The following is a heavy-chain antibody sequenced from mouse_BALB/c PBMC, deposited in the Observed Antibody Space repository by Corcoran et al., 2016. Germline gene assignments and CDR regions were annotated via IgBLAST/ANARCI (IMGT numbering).Heavy chain of an antibody. Sequence: EVQLQQSGPELVKPGASMKISCKASGYSFTGYTMNWVKQSHGKNLEWIGLINPYNGGTSYNQKFKGKATLTVDKSSSTAYMELLSLSSEDSAVYYCARSRRYRYDVLYYAMDYWGQGTSVTVSS. CDR3: ARSRRYRYDVLYYAMDY. V-gene: IGHV1-18*01. CDR1: GYSFTGYT. J-gene: IGHJ4*01. D-gene: IGHD2-14*01. CDR2: INPYNGGT.